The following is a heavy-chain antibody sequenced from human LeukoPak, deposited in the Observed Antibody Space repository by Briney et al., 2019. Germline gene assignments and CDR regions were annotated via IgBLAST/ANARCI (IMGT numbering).Heavy chain of an antibody. V-gene: IGHV3-23*01. CDR1: GFTFSTCG. CDR3: AKLTTS. Sequence: GGSLRLSCTASGFTFSTCGMTWVRQAPGKGLEWVSSISGNDDGTYYADSVEGRFTISRDNSNNTLYLQMNSLRAEDTAVYYCAKLTTSWGQGTLVTVSS. J-gene: IGHJ4*02. CDR2: ISGNDDGT. D-gene: IGHD4-11*01.